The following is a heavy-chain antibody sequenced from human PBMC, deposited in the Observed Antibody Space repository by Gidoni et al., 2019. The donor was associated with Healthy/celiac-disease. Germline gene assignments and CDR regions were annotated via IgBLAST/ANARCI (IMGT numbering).Heavy chain of an antibody. V-gene: IGHV4-30-2*01. CDR3: ARAGATVTTRWFDP. J-gene: IGHJ5*02. CDR1: AGSISSGGYS. D-gene: IGHD4-17*01. Sequence: QLQLQESGSGLVKPSQTLSLTCAVSAGSISSGGYSWSWIRQPPGKGLEWIGYIYHSGSTYYNPSLKSRVTISVDRSKNQFSLKLSSVTAADTAVYYCARAGATVTTRWFDPWGQGTLVTVSS. CDR2: IYHSGST.